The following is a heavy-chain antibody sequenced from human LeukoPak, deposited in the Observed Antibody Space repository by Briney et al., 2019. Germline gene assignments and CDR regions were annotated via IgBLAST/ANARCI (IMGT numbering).Heavy chain of an antibody. CDR1: GYNFRNYG. Sequence: ASGKVSCKASGYNFRNYGIVWVRQAPRQGLEWMGWITAGNGNTNYAQKVQGRVTMTTDTSTSTAYMELRSLRSDDTAVYFCARDSARGYSYGYIAFDIWGQGTMVTVSS. J-gene: IGHJ3*02. CDR3: ARDSARGYSYGYIAFDI. D-gene: IGHD5-18*01. CDR2: ITAGNGNT. V-gene: IGHV1-18*01.